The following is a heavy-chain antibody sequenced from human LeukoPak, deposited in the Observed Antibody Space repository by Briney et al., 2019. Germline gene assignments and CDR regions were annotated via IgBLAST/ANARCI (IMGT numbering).Heavy chain of an antibody. J-gene: IGHJ4*02. Sequence: ASVKVSCKASGGTFSSYAISWVRQAPGQGLEWMGGIIPIFGTANYAQKFQGRVTITADESTSTAYMELSSLRSEDTAVYYCARAGNPKGGTASYYFDYWGQGTLVTVSS. CDR3: ARAGNPKGGTASYYFDY. V-gene: IGHV1-69*01. CDR1: GGTFSSYA. CDR2: IIPIFGTA. D-gene: IGHD1-7*01.